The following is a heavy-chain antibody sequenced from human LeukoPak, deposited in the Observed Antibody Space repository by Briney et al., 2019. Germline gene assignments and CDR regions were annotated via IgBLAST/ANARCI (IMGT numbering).Heavy chain of an antibody. CDR1: RFTFSSYG. Sequence: GGSLRLSCAASRFTFSSYGMHWVRQAPGKGLEWVAVIWYDGSNKYYADSVKGRFTISRDNSKNTLYLQMNSLRAEDTAVYYCAKGRITMVRGVIFDYWGQGTLVTVSS. J-gene: IGHJ4*02. CDR2: IWYDGSNK. V-gene: IGHV3-33*06. D-gene: IGHD3-10*01. CDR3: AKGRITMVRGVIFDY.